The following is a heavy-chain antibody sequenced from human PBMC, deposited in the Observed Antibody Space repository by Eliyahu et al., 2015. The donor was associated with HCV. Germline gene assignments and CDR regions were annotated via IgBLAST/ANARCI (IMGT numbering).Heavy chain of an antibody. CDR1: GLMIEYFS. D-gene: IGHD3-16*01. CDR3: AKDIETHNWGGFAH. CDR2: ITWNGANI. V-gene: IGHV3-9*01. J-gene: IGHJ4*02. Sequence: EVELTESGGGLVQPGRSVTLSCAATGLMIEYFSMHWVRQRPGQGLGWIAGITWNGANINYAASVRGRFTISRDNAKNHLYLLMTAVRPEDTAFYYCAKDIETHNWGGFAHWGQGVLVTVSS.